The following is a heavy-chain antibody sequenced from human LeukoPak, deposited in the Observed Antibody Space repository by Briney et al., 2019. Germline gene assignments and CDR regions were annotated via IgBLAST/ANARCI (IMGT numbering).Heavy chain of an antibody. V-gene: IGHV3-23*01. Sequence: AGGSLRLSCAASGFTFSNYGMSWVRQAPGKGLEWVSAISGSGDNTLYADSVKGRFTISRDNSKNTLYLQMNSLRAEDTAVYYCARAVGASRPGAFDIWGQGTMVTVSS. CDR1: GFTFSNYG. J-gene: IGHJ3*02. CDR2: ISGSGDNT. D-gene: IGHD1-26*01. CDR3: ARAVGASRPGAFDI.